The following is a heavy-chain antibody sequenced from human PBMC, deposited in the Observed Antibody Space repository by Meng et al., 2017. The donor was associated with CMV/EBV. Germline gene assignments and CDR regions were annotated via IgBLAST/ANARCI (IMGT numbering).Heavy chain of an antibody. Sequence: GGSLRLSCQASGFTFSSYGMHWVRQAPGKGLEWVAFIRYDGSNKYYADSVKGRFTISRDNSKNTLYLQMNSLRAEDTAVYYCAKDGYSSGWYHWFDPWGQGTLVTVSS. CDR3: AKDGYSSGWYHWFDP. CDR1: GFTFSSYG. J-gene: IGHJ5*02. CDR2: IRYDGSNK. V-gene: IGHV3-30*02. D-gene: IGHD6-19*01.